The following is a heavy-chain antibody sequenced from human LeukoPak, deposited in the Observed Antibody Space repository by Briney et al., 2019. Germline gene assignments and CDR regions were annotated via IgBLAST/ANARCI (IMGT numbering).Heavy chain of an antibody. CDR1: GGSFSDYY. V-gene: IGHV4-59*10. CDR2: IYSSGST. J-gene: IGHJ2*01. CDR3: ARQYSDILTGYHRGELYWYFDL. D-gene: IGHD3-9*01. Sequence: PSETLSLTCAVYGGSFSDYYWSWIRQPAGKGLEWIGRIYSSGSTNYNPSLKSRVTISLDTSKNQFSLKLSSVTAADTAVYYCARQYSDILTGYHRGELYWYFDLWGRGTLVTVSS.